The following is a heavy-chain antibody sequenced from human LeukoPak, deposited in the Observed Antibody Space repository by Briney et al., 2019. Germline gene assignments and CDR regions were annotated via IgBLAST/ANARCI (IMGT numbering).Heavy chain of an antibody. V-gene: IGHV4-34*01. J-gene: IGHJ4*02. CDR2: INHSGSA. CDR1: GGSFSGYY. Sequence: SETLSLTCAVYGGSFSGYYWSWIRQPPGKGLEWIGEINHSGSANYNPSLKSRVTISVDTSNNRFSLKLSSVTAADTAVYYCARWGAAGTDYWGQGTLVTVSS. CDR3: ARWGAAGTDY. D-gene: IGHD6-13*01.